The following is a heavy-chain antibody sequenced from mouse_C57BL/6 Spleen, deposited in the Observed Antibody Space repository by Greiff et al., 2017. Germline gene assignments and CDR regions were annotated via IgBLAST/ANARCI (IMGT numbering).Heavy chain of an antibody. CDR1: GFTFSSYA. D-gene: IGHD4-1*01. Sequence: EVKLMESGEGLVKPGGSLKLSCAASGFTFSSYAMSWVRQTPEKRLEWVAYISSGGDYIYYADTVQGRFTISRDNARNTLYLQMSSLKSEDTAMYYCKRGGELTGTSNYAMDYWGQGTSVTVSS. J-gene: IGHJ4*01. CDR2: ISSGGDYI. V-gene: IGHV5-9-1*02. CDR3: KRGGELTGTSNYAMDY.